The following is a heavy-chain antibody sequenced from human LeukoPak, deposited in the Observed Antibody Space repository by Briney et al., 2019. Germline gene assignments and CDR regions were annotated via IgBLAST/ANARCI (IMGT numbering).Heavy chain of an antibody. CDR3: ARVVPAAIGGNWFDP. V-gene: IGHV4-4*07. J-gene: IGHJ5*02. CDR1: GGSTSSYS. CDR2: IYASGST. Sequence: SETLSLTCSVSGGSTSSYSWSWIRQSAGKGLEWIGRIYASGSTNYNPSLKSRVTMAVDTSKNQFSLKMSSVTAADTAVYYCARVVPAAIGGNWFDPWGQGTLVTVSS. D-gene: IGHD2-2*02.